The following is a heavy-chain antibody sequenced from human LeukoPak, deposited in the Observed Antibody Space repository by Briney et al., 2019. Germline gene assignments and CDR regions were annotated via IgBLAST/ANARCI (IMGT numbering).Heavy chain of an antibody. Sequence: GGSLRLSCAASGFTFSSYAMHWVRQAPGKGLEYVSAISSNGGSTYYANSVKGRFTISRDNSKNTLYLQMGSLRAEDMAVYYCARGTVKGPLQYYFDYWGQGTLVTVSS. V-gene: IGHV3-64*01. D-gene: IGHD4-11*01. CDR1: GFTFSSYA. J-gene: IGHJ4*02. CDR3: ARGTVKGPLQYYFDY. CDR2: ISSNGGST.